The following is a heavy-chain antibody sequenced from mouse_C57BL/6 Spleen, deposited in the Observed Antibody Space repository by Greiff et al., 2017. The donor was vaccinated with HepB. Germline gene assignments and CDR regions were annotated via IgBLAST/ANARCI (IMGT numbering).Heavy chain of an antibody. D-gene: IGHD4-1*01. J-gene: IGHJ2*01. Sequence: QVQLKQPGAELVKPGASVKLSCKASGYTFTSYWMHWVKQRPGQGLEWIGMIHPNSGSTNYNEKFKSKATLTVDKSSSTAYMQLSSLTSEDSAVYYCAAQTGYYFDYWGQGTTLTVSS. CDR2: IHPNSGST. V-gene: IGHV1-64*01. CDR1: GYTFTSYW. CDR3: AAQTGYYFDY.